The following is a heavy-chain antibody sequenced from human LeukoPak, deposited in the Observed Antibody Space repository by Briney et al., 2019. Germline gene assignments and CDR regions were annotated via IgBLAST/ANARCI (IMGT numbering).Heavy chain of an antibody. V-gene: IGHV4-39*01. CDR3: ATSVTSSSGWYYGY. CDR2: IYYGGRT. D-gene: IGHD6-19*01. Sequence: SETLSLTCSVSSGSISSLSYYWGWVRQPPGKGLEWIGSIYYGGRTYYNPSLKSRVTMPVDTSKNQFSLKLSSVTAADTAIYYCATSVTSSSGWYYGYWGQGSLVTVSS. J-gene: IGHJ4*02. CDR1: SGSISSLSYY.